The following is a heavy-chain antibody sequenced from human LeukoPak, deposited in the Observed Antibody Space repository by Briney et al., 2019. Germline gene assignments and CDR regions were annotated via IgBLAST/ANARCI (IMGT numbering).Heavy chain of an antibody. J-gene: IGHJ4*02. CDR1: GFIFSIYG. CDR2: IRYDGSNK. Sequence: GGSLRLSCSASGFIFSIYGMHWVRQAPGKGLEWVALIRYDGSNKYYVDSVKGRFTISRDNSKNTVYLQMNSLRAEDTAVYYCAKDRRITMAGTVDYFDYWGQGTLVTVSS. D-gene: IGHD6-19*01. V-gene: IGHV3-30*02. CDR3: AKDRRITMAGTVDYFDY.